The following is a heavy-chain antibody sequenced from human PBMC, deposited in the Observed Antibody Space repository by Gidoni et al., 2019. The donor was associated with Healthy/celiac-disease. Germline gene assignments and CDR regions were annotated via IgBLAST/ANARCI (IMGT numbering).Heavy chain of an antibody. J-gene: IGHJ4*02. V-gene: IGHV6-1*01. D-gene: IGHD6-13*01. CDR2: YS. CDR3: ARDYGSNWFFDY. Sequence: YSDYAVSVKSRIIINADTSENQFSLHLNSVTPEDTAVYYCARDYGSNWFFDYWGQGTLVTVSS.